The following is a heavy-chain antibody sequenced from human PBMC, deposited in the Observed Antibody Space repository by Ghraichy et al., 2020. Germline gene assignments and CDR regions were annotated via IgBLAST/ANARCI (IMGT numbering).Heavy chain of an antibody. V-gene: IGHV3-74*01. CDR2: INTDGSTA. J-gene: IGHJ4*02. D-gene: IGHD5-12*01. CDR3: ARGYSGYDN. Sequence: GGSLRLSCAASGFTFSTHWMHWVRQAPGKGLVWVSRINTDGSTASYADSVKGRFTISRDNAKNTLYLQMNSLRAEDTAVYYCARGYSGYDNWGQGTLVTVSS. CDR1: GFTFSTHW.